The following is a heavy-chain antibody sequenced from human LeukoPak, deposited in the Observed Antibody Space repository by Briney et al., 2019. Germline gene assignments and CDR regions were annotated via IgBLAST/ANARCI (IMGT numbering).Heavy chain of an antibody. D-gene: IGHD2/OR15-2a*01. CDR3: AREGPRGNSQFDY. Sequence: GGSLRLSCAASGFTFSSYGMHWVRQAPGKGLEWVAVISYDGSNKYYTDSVKGRLTISRDNSKNTLYLQMNSLRAEDTAIYYCAREGPRGNSQFDYWGQGTLVTVSS. V-gene: IGHV3-30*03. CDR1: GFTFSSYG. CDR2: ISYDGSNK. J-gene: IGHJ4*02.